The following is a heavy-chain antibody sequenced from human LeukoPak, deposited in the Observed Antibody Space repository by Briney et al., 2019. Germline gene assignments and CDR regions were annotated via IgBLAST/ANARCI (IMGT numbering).Heavy chain of an antibody. CDR2: ISGSGGST. CDR3: AKDIVGATNFFDY. V-gene: IGHV3-23*01. J-gene: IGHJ4*02. Sequence: GGSLRLSCAASGFTFSSYGMSWVRQAPGKGLEWVSAISGSGGSTYYADSVKGRFTISRDNSKNTLYLQMNSLRAEDTAVYYCAKDIVGATNFFDYWGQGTLVTVSS. CDR1: GFTFSSYG. D-gene: IGHD1-26*01.